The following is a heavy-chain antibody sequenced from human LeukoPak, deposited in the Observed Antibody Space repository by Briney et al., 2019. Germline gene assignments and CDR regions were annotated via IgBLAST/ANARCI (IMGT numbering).Heavy chain of an antibody. Sequence: GGSLRLSCAASGFTFSSYSMNWVRQAPGKGLEWVSYISSSSSTIYYADSVKGRFTISRDNAKNSLYLQMNSLRAEDTAVYYCARRYCSGGSCYDGMDVWGQGTTVTVSS. CDR2: ISSSSSTI. V-gene: IGHV3-48*04. CDR1: GFTFSSYS. D-gene: IGHD2-15*01. J-gene: IGHJ6*02. CDR3: ARRYCSGGSCYDGMDV.